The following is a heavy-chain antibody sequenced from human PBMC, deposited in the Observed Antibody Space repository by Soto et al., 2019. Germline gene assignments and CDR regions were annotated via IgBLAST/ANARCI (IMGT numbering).Heavy chain of an antibody. V-gene: IGHV3-23*01. CDR1: GFTFSSYA. CDR2: ISGSGGST. J-gene: IGHJ6*03. D-gene: IGHD4-17*01. Sequence: GGSLRLSCAASGFTFSSYAMSWVRQAPGKGLEWVSAISGSGGSTYYADSVKGRFTISRDNSKNTLYLQMNSLRAEDTAVYYCAKDLAYGGKTGYYYYMDVWGKGTTVTVSS. CDR3: AKDLAYGGKTGYYYYMDV.